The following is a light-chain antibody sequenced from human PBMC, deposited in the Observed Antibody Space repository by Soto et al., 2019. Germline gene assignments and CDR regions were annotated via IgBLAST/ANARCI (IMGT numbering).Light chain of an antibody. CDR3: QRYRGAPRT. V-gene: IGKV1-27*01. CDR1: QDISNF. CDR2: AAS. Sequence: DFQMTQSPSSLSASVGDRVTISCRAGQDISNFLAWYQQRPGKVPKLLIYAASTLQSGVPSRFSGSGSGTDFTLTISSLQPEDAATYFCQRYRGAPRTFCQGTKVEIK. J-gene: IGKJ1*01.